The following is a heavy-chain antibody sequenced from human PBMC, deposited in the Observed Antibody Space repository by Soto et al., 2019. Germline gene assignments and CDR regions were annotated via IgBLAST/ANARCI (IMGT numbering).Heavy chain of an antibody. Sequence: GESLKISCKGSGYSFAGYWITWVRQKPGKGLGWMGRIDPSDSQTYYSPSFRGHVTISATKSITTVFLQWSSLRASDTAMYYCARQIYDSDTGPNFQYYFDSWGQGTPVTVAS. CDR3: ARQIYDSDTGPNFQYYFDS. V-gene: IGHV5-10-1*01. CDR2: IDPSDSQT. J-gene: IGHJ4*02. D-gene: IGHD3-22*01. CDR1: GYSFAGYW.